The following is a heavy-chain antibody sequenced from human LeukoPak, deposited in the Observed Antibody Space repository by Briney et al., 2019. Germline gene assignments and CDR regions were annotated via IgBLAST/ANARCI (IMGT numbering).Heavy chain of an antibody. CDR2: ISSSGSTI. D-gene: IGHD6-6*01. J-gene: IGHJ4*02. CDR3: ARAKYSSLDY. V-gene: IGHV3-48*03. CDR1: GSTFSSYE. Sequence: PGGSLRLSCAASGSTFSSYEMNWVRQAPGKGLEWVSYISSSGSTIYYADSVKGRFTISRDNAKNSLYLQMNSLRAEDTAVYYCARAKYSSLDYWGQGTLVTVSS.